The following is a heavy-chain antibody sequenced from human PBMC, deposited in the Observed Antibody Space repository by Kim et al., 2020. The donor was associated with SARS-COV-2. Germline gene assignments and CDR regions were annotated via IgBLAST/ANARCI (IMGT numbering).Heavy chain of an antibody. CDR3: ARVGVSSGYYYSSEHWFDP. D-gene: IGHD3-22*01. CDR1: GYTFTSYY. V-gene: IGHV1-46*01. CDR2: INPSGGST. J-gene: IGHJ5*02. Sequence: ASVKVSCKASGYTFTSYYMHWVRQAPGQGLEWMGIINPSGGSTSYAQKFQGRVTMTRDTSTSTVYMEMSSLRSEDTAVYYCARVGVSSGYYYSSEHWFDPWGQGTLVTVSS.